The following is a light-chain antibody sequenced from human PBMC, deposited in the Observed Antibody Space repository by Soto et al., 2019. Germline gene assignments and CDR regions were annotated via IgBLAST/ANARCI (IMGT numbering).Light chain of an antibody. CDR3: QQRTNWPQLT. V-gene: IGKV3-11*01. J-gene: IGKJ4*01. CDR2: DAS. CDR1: QSVSRY. Sequence: EIVLTQSPATLSLSPGERATLSCRASQSVSRYLAWYQQKPGQAPRLLFHDASSRATGIPARFSGSGSGTDFTLTISSLEPEDFAVYYCQQRTNWPQLTFGGGTKVEIK.